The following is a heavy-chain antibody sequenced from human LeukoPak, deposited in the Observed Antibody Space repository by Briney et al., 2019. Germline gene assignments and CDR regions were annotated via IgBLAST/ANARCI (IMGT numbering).Heavy chain of an antibody. CDR1: GCTFSSYE. J-gene: IGHJ4*02. CDR2: ISSSGTTI. CDR3: ARPDGDYYYGSGSYFHY. D-gene: IGHD3-10*01. Sequence: GGSLRLSCAASGCTFSSYEMNGVRQAAGKGLEWVSYISSSGTTIYYADSVKGRFTISRDNAKNSLYLQMNSLRAEDTAVYYCARPDGDYYYGSGSYFHYWGQGTLVTVSS. V-gene: IGHV3-48*03.